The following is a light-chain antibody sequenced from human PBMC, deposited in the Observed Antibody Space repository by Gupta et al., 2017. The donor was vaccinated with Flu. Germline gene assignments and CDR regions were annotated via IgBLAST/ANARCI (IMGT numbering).Light chain of an antibody. CDR3: AVWDDRMKGL. Sequence: QSALTQPPSVSATPGQRVTISCSGSSSNVGINAVFWYQQLPGAAPKLLIFDDTQRPSGVPGRFSGSKSGAAASLDISGLQPEDEADYYCAVWDDRMKGLFGGGTKVTVL. V-gene: IGLV1-44*01. CDR2: DDT. CDR1: SSNVGINA. J-gene: IGLJ3*02.